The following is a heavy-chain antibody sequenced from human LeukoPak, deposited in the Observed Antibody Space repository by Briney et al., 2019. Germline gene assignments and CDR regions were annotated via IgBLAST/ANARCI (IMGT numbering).Heavy chain of an antibody. CDR1: GYTFTGYY. D-gene: IGHD4-11*01. CDR3: ARSLPYTHYYYYYYMDV. V-gene: IGHV1-2*02. Sequence: APVKVSCKASGYTFTGYYMHWVRQAPGQGLEWMGWINPNSGGTNYAQKFQGRVTMTRDTSISTAYMELSRLRSDDTAVYYCARSLPYTHYYYYYYMDVWGKGTTVTISS. CDR2: INPNSGGT. J-gene: IGHJ6*03.